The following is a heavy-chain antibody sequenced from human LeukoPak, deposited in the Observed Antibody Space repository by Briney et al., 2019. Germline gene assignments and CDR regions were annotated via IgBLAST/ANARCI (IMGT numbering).Heavy chain of an antibody. CDR1: GGSISSSNW. V-gene: IGHV4-4*02. CDR3: ASPFPYDFWSGYLPRYYMDV. CDR2: IYHSGST. D-gene: IGHD3-3*01. J-gene: IGHJ6*03. Sequence: SGTLSLTCAVSGGSISSSNWWSWVRQPPGKGLEWIGEIYHSGSTYYNPSLKSRVTISVDTSKNQFSLKLSSVTAADTAVYYCASPFPYDFWSGYLPRYYMDVWGKGTTVTVSS.